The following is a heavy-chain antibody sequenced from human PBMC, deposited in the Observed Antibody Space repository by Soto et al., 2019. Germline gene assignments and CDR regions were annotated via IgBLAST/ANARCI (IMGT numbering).Heavy chain of an antibody. J-gene: IGHJ6*02. Sequence: GGSLRLSCEASGFTFSGYWMSWVRQAPGKGLGWVADIKHDGSVQYYVDSVKGRFTISRDNAKKLLYLQMNGLRAEDTALYYCARATYSNAWYRFDLWGQGTTVTVSS. D-gene: IGHD4-4*01. V-gene: IGHV3-7*03. CDR3: ARATYSNAWYRFDL. CDR1: GFTFSGYW. CDR2: IKHDGSVQ.